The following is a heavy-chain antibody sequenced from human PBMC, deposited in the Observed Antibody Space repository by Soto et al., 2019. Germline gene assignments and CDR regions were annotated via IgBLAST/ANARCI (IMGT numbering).Heavy chain of an antibody. CDR3: ARMLPMYYYGSCSYSWFDP. D-gene: IGHD3-10*01. Sequence: QVQLVQSGAEVKKPGASVKVSCKASGYTFTSYAMHWVRQAPGQRLEWMGWINAGNGNTKYSQKFQGRVTITRDTTASTAYMELSSLRSEDTAVYYCARMLPMYYYGSCSYSWFDPWGQGTLVTVSS. J-gene: IGHJ5*02. CDR2: INAGNGNT. V-gene: IGHV1-3*01. CDR1: GYTFTSYA.